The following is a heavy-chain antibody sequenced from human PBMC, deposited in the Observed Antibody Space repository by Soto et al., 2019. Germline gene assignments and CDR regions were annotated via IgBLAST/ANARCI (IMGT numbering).Heavy chain of an antibody. Sequence: PGGSLRLSCAASGFTLSSYWMSWVRQAPGKGLEWMAVIPYDGDKIHYADSVKGRFTISRDNSKNTLYLQINSLRAEDTAVYYCAKDLRVYTYYFDFWGQGTLVTVSS. D-gene: IGHD4-4*01. CDR1: GFTLSSYW. CDR3: AKDLRVYTYYFDF. V-gene: IGHV3-30*18. CDR2: IPYDGDKI. J-gene: IGHJ4*02.